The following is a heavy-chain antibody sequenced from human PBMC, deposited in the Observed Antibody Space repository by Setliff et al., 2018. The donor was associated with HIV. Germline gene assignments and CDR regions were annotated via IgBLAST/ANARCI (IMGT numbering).Heavy chain of an antibody. CDR2: IYTSGST. CDR1: GGSISSYY. CDR3: ARSTPHRYSSGWYWDYYYCYGMDV. J-gene: IGHJ6*02. D-gene: IGHD6-19*01. V-gene: IGHV4-4*09. Sequence: PSETLSLTCTVSGGSISSYYWSWIRQPPGKGLEWIGYIYTSGSTNYNPSLKSRVTISVDTSKNQFSLKLSSVTAADTAVYYCARSTPHRYSSGWYWDYYYCYGMDVWGQGTTVTVSS.